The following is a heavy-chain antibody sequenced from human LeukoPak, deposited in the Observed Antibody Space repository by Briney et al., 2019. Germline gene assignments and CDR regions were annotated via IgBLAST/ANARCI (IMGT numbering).Heavy chain of an antibody. CDR3: ARDAYRDRYFDY. CDR1: GFSFSSYS. CDR2: ISSGSSTI. Sequence: PGGSLRLSCAASGFSFSSYSMNWDRQAPGKGLEWVSYISSGSSTIYYADSVKGRFTISRDNAKNSLYLQMNSLRAEDTAVYYCARDAYRDRYFDYWGQGTLATVSS. V-gene: IGHV3-48*04. D-gene: IGHD4-11*01. J-gene: IGHJ4*02.